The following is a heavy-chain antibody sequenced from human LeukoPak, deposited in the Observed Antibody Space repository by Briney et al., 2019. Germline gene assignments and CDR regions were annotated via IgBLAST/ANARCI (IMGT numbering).Heavy chain of an antibody. D-gene: IGHD5-24*01. CDR2: IQFDGTNK. V-gene: IGHV3-30*02. J-gene: IGHJ4*02. Sequence: GGSLRLSCAASGFTFSSYGMHWVRQAPGKGLEWVAFIQFDGTNKYYADSVKGRFTISRDTSKNTLYLQMNSLRAEDTAVYYCARGVTMATITPLLCWGQGTLVTVSS. CDR1: GFTFSSYG. CDR3: ARGVTMATITPLLC.